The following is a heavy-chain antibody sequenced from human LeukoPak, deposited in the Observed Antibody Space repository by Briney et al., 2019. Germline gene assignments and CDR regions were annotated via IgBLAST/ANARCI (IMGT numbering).Heavy chain of an antibody. CDR2: IYTSGST. CDR1: GGSIRGGIYY. D-gene: IGHD6-6*01. CDR3: AGGGRAARWGY. J-gene: IGHJ4*02. Sequence: SETLSLTCTVSGGSIRGGIYYWSWIRQPAGKGLEWIGRIYTSGSTNYNPSLKSRVTISVDTSKNQFSLNLTSVTAADTAVYYCAGGGRAARWGYWGQGTLVTVSS. V-gene: IGHV4-61*02.